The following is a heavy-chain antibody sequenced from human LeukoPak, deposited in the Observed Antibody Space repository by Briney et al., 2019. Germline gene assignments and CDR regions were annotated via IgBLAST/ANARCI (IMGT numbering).Heavy chain of an antibody. D-gene: IGHD4-17*01. CDR2: INPNSGGT. J-gene: IGHJ4*02. Sequence: ASVKVSCKASGYTFTCYYMHWVRQAPGQGLEWMGWINPNSGGTNYAQKFQGRVTMTRDTSISTAYMELSRLRSDDTAVYYCARGATYGDYLGGPYYFDYWGQGTLVTVSS. CDR1: GYTFTCYY. CDR3: ARGATYGDYLGGPYYFDY. V-gene: IGHV1-2*02.